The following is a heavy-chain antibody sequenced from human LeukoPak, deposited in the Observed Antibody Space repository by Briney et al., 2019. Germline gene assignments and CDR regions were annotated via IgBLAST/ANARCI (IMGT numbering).Heavy chain of an antibody. Sequence: SETLSLTCTVSGGSISSGDYYWSWIRQPPGKGLEWIGYIYYSGSTYYNPSLKSRVTISVDTSKNQFSLKLSSVTAADTAVYYCARADSSGYNDAFDFWGQGTMVTVSS. J-gene: IGHJ3*01. CDR3: ARADSSGYNDAFDF. CDR1: GGSISSGDYY. D-gene: IGHD3-22*01. CDR2: IYYSGST. V-gene: IGHV4-30-4*08.